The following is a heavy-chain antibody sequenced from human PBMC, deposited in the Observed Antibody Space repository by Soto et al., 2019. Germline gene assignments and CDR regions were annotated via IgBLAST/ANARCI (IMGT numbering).Heavy chain of an antibody. V-gene: IGHV1-69*13. Sequence: GASVKVSCKASGGTFSSYAISWVRQAPGQGLEWMGGIIPIFGTANYAQKFQGRVTITADESTSTAYMELSSLRSEDTAVYYCARGYYGSGSYSPYYYYGMDVWGQGTTVTVSS. CDR3: ARGYYGSGSYSPYYYYGMDV. J-gene: IGHJ6*02. CDR2: IIPIFGTA. CDR1: GGTFSSYA. D-gene: IGHD3-10*01.